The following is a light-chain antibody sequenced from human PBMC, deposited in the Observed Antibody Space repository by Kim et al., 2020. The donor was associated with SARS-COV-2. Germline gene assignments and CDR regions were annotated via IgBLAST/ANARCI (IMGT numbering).Light chain of an antibody. CDR2: RAS. CDR3: QQHLSTPIT. CDR1: QSVFFTSGNREA. J-gene: IGKJ4*01. V-gene: IGKV4-1*01. Sequence: DIVMTQSPDSVAVSLGERATINCKSSQSVFFTSGNREALAWFQQKPGQPPKLLISRASTRQSGVPVRFSGSGSGTDFTLTISILQAEDVAVYYCQQHLSTPITCGGGTKVDSK.